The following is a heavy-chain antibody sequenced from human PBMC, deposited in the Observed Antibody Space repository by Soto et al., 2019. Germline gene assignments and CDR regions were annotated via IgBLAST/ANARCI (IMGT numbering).Heavy chain of an antibody. CDR3: ARDRGAVCSCGSCYWFDP. V-gene: IGHV1-8*01. CDR2: MNPNSGNT. D-gene: IGHD2-15*01. CDR1: GYTFTSYD. J-gene: IGHJ5*02. Sequence: QVQLVQSGAEVKKPGASVKVSCKASGYTFTSYDINWVRQATGQGLEWMGWMNPNSGNTAYAQKFQGRVTMTRNTSISTAYMKLSSLRSEDTAVYYCARDRGAVCSCGSCYWFDPWGQGTLVTVSS.